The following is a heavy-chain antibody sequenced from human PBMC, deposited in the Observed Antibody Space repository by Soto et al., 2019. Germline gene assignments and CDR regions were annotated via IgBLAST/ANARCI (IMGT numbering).Heavy chain of an antibody. D-gene: IGHD5-12*01. CDR1: GYTFIGYY. CDR2: INPNSGGT. Sequence: ASVKVSCKASGYTFIGYYIHWVRHAPGQGLEWMGWINPNSGGTNYAQRFQGWVTITRDRSISTAYMALRRLKSDDTAVYYCATAGGGLARIGYYVMDAWG. CDR3: ATAGGGLARIGYYVMDA. J-gene: IGHJ6*04. V-gene: IGHV1-2*04.